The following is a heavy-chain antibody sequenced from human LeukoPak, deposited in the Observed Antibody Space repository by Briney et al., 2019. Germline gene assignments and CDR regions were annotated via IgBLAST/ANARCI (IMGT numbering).Heavy chain of an antibody. CDR3: ARDHAESAD. D-gene: IGHD2-2*01. CDR1: GFTFITYS. CDR2: ISSITSSYI. J-gene: IGHJ4*02. V-gene: IGHV3-21*01. Sequence: GGSLRLSCAASGFTFITYSMTWVRQAPGKGLEWVSSISSITSSYIHYADSVKGRFTISRDNAKNSLYLQMNSLRAEDTAVYYCARDHAESADWGQGTLVTVSS.